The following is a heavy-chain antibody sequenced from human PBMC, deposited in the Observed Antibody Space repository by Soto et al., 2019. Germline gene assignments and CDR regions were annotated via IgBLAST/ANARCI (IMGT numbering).Heavy chain of an antibody. CDR3: AEYSIAAAGPFDY. V-gene: IGHV4-61*01. CDR1: GDSVSSGSYY. J-gene: IGHJ4*02. CDR2: IYYSGST. D-gene: IGHD6-13*01. Sequence: SETLSLTCTVSGDSVSSGSYYWSWIRQPPGKGLEWIGYIYYSGSTNYNPSLKSRVTISVDTSKNQFSLKLSSVTAADTAVYYCAEYSIAAAGPFDYWGQGTLVTVSS.